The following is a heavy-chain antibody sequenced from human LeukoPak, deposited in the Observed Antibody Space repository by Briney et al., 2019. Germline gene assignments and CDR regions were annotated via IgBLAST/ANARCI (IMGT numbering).Heavy chain of an antibody. D-gene: IGHD2-15*01. CDR1: GLTFSSYW. CDR2: INREGSST. Sequence: GGSLTLSCAVSGLTFSSYWMHWVRQAPGKGLVWVSRINREGSSTSYADSVKGRFTISRDNAKNTLYLQMNSLRAEDTAVYYCASRDQSCSGGTCYPIDYWGQGTLVTVSS. V-gene: IGHV3-74*01. CDR3: ASRDQSCSGGTCYPIDY. J-gene: IGHJ4*02.